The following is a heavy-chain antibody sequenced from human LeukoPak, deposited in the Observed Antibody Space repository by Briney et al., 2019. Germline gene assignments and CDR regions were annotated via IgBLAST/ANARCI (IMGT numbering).Heavy chain of an antibody. D-gene: IGHD3-10*01. CDR1: GFTFSSYS. V-gene: IGHV3-21*01. Sequence: GEPLTLSCAASGFTFSSYSMNWVRQPPRKGLEWVSSINISSSYIYYADPVKGRCTISRDNAKNTLYPQKNSLGAAATAMYYCARDVAAPKLLWFGELPIWDYYYYGMNVWGKGTTVTVSS. CDR2: INISSSYI. J-gene: IGHJ6*04. CDR3: ARDVAAPKLLWFGELPIWDYYYYGMNV.